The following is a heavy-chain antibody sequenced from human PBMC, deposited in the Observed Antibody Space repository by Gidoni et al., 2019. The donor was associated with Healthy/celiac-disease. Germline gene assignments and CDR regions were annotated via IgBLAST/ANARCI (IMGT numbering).Heavy chain of an antibody. D-gene: IGHD3-22*01. CDR2: IYYSGST. CDR1: GGSISSSSYY. V-gene: IGHV4-39*07. J-gene: IGHJ4*02. CDR3: ARAVLRYYYDSSGYYFDY. Sequence: QLQLQESGPGLVKPSETLSLTCTVSGGSISSSSYYWGWIRQPPGKGLEWIGSIYYSGSTYYNPSLKSRVTISVDTSKNQFSLKLSSVTAADTAVYYCARAVLRYYYDSSGYYFDYWGQGTLVTVSS.